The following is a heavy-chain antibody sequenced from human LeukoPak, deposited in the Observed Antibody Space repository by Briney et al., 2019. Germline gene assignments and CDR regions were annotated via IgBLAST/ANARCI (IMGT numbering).Heavy chain of an antibody. D-gene: IGHD4-17*01. J-gene: IGHJ1*01. CDR1: GFTFSSYA. Sequence: PGGSLRLSCAASGFTFSSYAMHWVRQAPGKGLEGVAVISYDGSNKYYADSVKGRFTISRDDSKNTLYLQMNSLRAEDTAVYYCARATVTTIEYFQHWGQGTLVTVSS. CDR3: ARATVTTIEYFQH. V-gene: IGHV3-30*04. CDR2: ISYDGSNK.